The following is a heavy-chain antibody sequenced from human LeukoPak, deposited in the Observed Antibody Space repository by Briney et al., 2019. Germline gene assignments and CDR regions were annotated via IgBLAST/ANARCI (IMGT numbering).Heavy chain of an antibody. Sequence: GGSLRLXCAASGFTVSSNYMSWVRQAPGKGLEWVSVIYSGGSTYHADSVKGRFTISRDNSKNTLYLQMNSLRAEDTAVYYCARSRGLSYYGSGSYYTWFDYWGQRTLVTVSS. D-gene: IGHD3-10*01. CDR3: ARSRGLSYYGSGSYYTWFDY. J-gene: IGHJ4*02. CDR1: GFTVSSNY. V-gene: IGHV3-53*01. CDR2: IYSGGST.